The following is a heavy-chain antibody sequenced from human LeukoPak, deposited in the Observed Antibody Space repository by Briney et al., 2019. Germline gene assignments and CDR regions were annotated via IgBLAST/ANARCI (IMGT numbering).Heavy chain of an antibody. Sequence: GESLKISCKGSGYTFISYWIGWVRQMPGKGLEWMGIIYPGDSDTRYSPSFQGQVTISADKSISTAYLQWSSLKASDTAMYYCARLLCDYVWGSYRPSGCFDPWGQGTLVTVSS. J-gene: IGHJ5*02. CDR3: ARLLCDYVWGSYRPSGCFDP. D-gene: IGHD3-16*02. CDR2: IYPGDSDT. CDR1: GYTFISYW. V-gene: IGHV5-51*01.